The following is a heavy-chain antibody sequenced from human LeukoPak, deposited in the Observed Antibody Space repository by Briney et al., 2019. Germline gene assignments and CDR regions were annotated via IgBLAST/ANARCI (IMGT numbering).Heavy chain of an antibody. V-gene: IGHV4-38-2*02. J-gene: IGHJ4*02. CDR3: ARDPYSETYYHRGLFDY. D-gene: IGHD5-12*01. CDR2: FYHSGNI. Sequence: SETLSLTCTVSGYSISSGYYWGWIRQPPGKGPEWIASFYHSGNIHYNSSLKSRVTISVDTSKNQFSLRLSSVTAADTAVYYCARDPYSETYYHRGLFDYWGQGTLVTVSS. CDR1: GYSISSGYY.